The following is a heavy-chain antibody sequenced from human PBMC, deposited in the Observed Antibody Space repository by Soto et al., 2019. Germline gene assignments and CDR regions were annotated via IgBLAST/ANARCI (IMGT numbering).Heavy chain of an antibody. CDR3: ARIGSSRRNSPLYS. Sequence: SETLSLTCTVSGGSISSSSYYWGWIRQPPGKGLEWIASIFYSGSTYYNPSLKSRLTISVDTSKNQFSLKLISATAADSAVYYCARIGSSRRNSPLYSWAQGTLVPVSS. V-gene: IGHV4-39*01. CDR2: IFYSGST. J-gene: IGHJ4*02. CDR1: GGSISSSSYY. D-gene: IGHD6-13*01.